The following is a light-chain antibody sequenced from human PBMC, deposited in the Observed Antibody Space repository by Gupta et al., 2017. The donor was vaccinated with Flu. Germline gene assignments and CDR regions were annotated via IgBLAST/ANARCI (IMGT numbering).Light chain of an antibody. CDR1: ETVNYDY. Sequence: EIVLTQSPGTLSLSPGERATLTCRANETVNYDYLAWYQHKPGQAPRLLIYDASTRATGVPDRFSGSGSETNFTLTISRLDTEDFALYYWQQDGALRTFGQGTKV. CDR2: DAS. J-gene: IGKJ1*01. CDR3: QQDGALRT. V-gene: IGKV3-20*01.